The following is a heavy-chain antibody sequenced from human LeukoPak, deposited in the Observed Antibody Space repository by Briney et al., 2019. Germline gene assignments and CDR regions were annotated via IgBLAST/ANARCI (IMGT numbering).Heavy chain of an antibody. CDR3: ARDLYYYDSSGYLH. Sequence: PSETLSLTCAVNGGSLSGYYWSWIRRPPGKGLEWIGEINHSGSTNYNPSLKRRVTISVDTSKNQFSLKLSSVTAADTAVYYCARDLYYYDSSGYLHWGQGTLVTVSS. CDR1: GGSLSGYY. CDR2: INHSGST. V-gene: IGHV4-34*01. J-gene: IGHJ4*02. D-gene: IGHD3-22*01.